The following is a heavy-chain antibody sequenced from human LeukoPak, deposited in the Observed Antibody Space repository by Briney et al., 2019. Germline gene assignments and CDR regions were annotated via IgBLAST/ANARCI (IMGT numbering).Heavy chain of an antibody. Sequence: GASLQISCKGSGSIFTNYWIGWVRQMPGKGLEWMGIIYPGDSDTRYSPSFQGQVTISADKSISTAYLQWSSLKASDTAIYYCARGSTGWFDPWGRGTLVTVSS. V-gene: IGHV5-51*01. D-gene: IGHD3-10*01. CDR1: GSIFTNYW. J-gene: IGHJ5*02. CDR2: IYPGDSDT. CDR3: ARGSTGWFDP.